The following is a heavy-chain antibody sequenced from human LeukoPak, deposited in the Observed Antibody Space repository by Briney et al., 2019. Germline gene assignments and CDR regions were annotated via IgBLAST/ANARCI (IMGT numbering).Heavy chain of an antibody. J-gene: IGHJ4*02. D-gene: IGHD3-9*01. CDR1: GFTFSSYA. CDR3: ATQRSYDILTGYYPFDY. V-gene: IGHV3-23*01. CDR2: ISGSGGST. Sequence: GGSLRLSCAASGFTFSSYAMSWVRQAPGKGLEWVSAISGSGGSTYYADSVKGRFTISRDNSKNTLYLQMNSLRAEDTALYYCATQRSYDILTGYYPFDYWGQGTLVTVSS.